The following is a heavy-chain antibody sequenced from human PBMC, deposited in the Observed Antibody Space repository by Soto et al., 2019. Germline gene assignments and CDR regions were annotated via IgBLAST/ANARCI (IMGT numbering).Heavy chain of an antibody. Sequence: LSLTCTVSGGSISDDSYWSWIRQTPGKGLEWIGYIYHTGNTYYNPSLRSRVSISVDKSKSQFSLQLISVTAADTAVYFCARDEYQLLSSVSWFDSWGQGTLV. CDR3: ARDEYQLLSSVSWFDS. V-gene: IGHV4-30-4*01. D-gene: IGHD2-2*01. CDR2: IYHTGNT. J-gene: IGHJ5*01. CDR1: GGSISDDSY.